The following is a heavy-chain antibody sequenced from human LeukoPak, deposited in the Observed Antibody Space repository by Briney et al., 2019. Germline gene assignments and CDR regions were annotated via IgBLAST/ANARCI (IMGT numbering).Heavy chain of an antibody. J-gene: IGHJ6*02. CDR1: GGSISSSSYY. V-gene: IGHV4-39*01. D-gene: IGHD2-15*01. CDR3: ASPGYCSGGSCLDGMDV. CDR2: IYYSGST. Sequence: PSETLSLTCTVSGGSISSSSYYWGWIRQPPGKGLEWIGSIYYSGSTYYNPSLKSRVTIPVDTSKNQFSLKLSSVTAADTAVYYCASPGYCSGGSCLDGMDVWGQGTTVTVSS.